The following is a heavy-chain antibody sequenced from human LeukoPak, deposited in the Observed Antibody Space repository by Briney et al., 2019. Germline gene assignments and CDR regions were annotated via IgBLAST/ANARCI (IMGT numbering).Heavy chain of an antibody. CDR3: ALPRSKMVRGVTGAFSFDY. CDR1: GYTFTDYY. V-gene: IGHV1-46*01. Sequence: ASVKVSCKASGYTFTDYYMHWVRQAPGQGLEWMGPINPSGGSTTYAQKFQGRVTMTRDTSTSTVYMELSSLRSEDTAVYYCALPRSKMVRGVTGAFSFDYWGQGTLVTVSS. J-gene: IGHJ4*02. D-gene: IGHD3-10*01. CDR2: INPSGGST.